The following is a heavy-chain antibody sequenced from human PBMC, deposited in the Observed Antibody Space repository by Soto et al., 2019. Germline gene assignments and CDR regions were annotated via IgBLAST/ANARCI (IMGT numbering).Heavy chain of an antibody. CDR1: GFTFSSYA. D-gene: IGHD2-15*01. CDR3: AKGQGWSYYYDY. J-gene: IGHJ4*02. Sequence: EVQLLESGGGLVQPGGSLRLSCAASGFTFSSYAMSWVRLAPGKGLEWFSSIGGSGGTYYADSVKGRFTISRDNSKNMLYMHLNSLRAEDTAMYYCAKGQGWSYYYDYLGQGTLVTVSS. V-gene: IGHV3-23*01. CDR2: IGGSGGT.